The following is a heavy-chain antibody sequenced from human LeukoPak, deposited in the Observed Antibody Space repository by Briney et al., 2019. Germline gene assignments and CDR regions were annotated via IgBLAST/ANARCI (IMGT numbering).Heavy chain of an antibody. CDR3: ARGQGSGWYRLNWFDP. V-gene: IGHV4-59*12. Sequence: SETLSLTCTVSGDSISSYYWSWIRQPPGKGLEWIGYIYYSGSTNYNPSLKSRVTISEDTSKNQFSLKLTSVTAADTAVYYCARGQGSGWYRLNWFDPWGQGTLVTVSS. CDR1: GDSISSYY. J-gene: IGHJ5*02. CDR2: IYYSGST. D-gene: IGHD6-19*01.